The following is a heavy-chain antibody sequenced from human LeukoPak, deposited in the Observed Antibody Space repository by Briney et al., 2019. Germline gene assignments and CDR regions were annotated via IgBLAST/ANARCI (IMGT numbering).Heavy chain of an antibody. Sequence: SETLSLTCTVSGGSITSYYWSWMRQPPGKGLEWIGYIHHSGSTNYNPSLKSRVTVSVDTSKNQFSLKLSSVTAADTAMYFCARMQWEVLTWFAPWGQGTLVTVSS. CDR1: GGSITSYY. V-gene: IGHV4-59*01. CDR2: IHHSGST. D-gene: IGHD1-26*01. CDR3: ARMQWEVLTWFAP. J-gene: IGHJ5*02.